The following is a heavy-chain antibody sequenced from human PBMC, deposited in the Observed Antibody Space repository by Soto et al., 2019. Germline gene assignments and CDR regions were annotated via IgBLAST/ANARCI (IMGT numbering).Heavy chain of an antibody. J-gene: IGHJ5*02. V-gene: IGHV4-34*01. CDR2: INHSGST. D-gene: IGHD6-13*01. Sequence: SETLSLTCAVYGGSFSGYYWSWIRQPPGKGLEWIGEINHSGSTNYNPSLKSRVTISVDTSKNQFSLKLSSVTAADTAVYYCARLGSINGKGRVPWGQGTLVTVSS. CDR1: GGSFSGYY. CDR3: ARLGSINGKGRVP.